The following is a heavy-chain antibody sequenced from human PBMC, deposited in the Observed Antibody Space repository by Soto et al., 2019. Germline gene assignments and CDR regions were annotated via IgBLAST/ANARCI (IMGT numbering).Heavy chain of an antibody. CDR1: GDTFSTYT. J-gene: IGHJ4*02. CDR3: ARGYGSGSRAFDF. Sequence: VHLVQSGAEVKKPGSSVKVSCKASGDTFSTYTINWVRQAPGQRLEWMGRIIPMLGMSNYALKFQGRVTRTADRSTTTAYLHLSSLRSADTAVYYCARGYGSGSRAFDFWGQGTLVTVSS. CDR2: IIPMLGMS. D-gene: IGHD3-10*01. V-gene: IGHV1-69*02.